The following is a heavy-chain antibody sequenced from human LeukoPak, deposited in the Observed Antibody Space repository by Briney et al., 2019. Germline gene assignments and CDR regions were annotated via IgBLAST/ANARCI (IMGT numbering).Heavy chain of an antibody. D-gene: IGHD6-13*01. J-gene: IGHJ4*02. V-gene: IGHV3-20*04. CDR2: INWNGGST. CDR1: GFTFDDYG. CDR3: ARIQYSSSWYGSPFDY. Sequence: GGSLRLSCAASGFTFDDYGMGWVRQAPGKGLEWVSGINWNGGSTGYADSVKGRFTISRDNAKNSLYLQMNNLRAEDTALYYCARIQYSSSWYGSPFDYWGQGTLVTVSS.